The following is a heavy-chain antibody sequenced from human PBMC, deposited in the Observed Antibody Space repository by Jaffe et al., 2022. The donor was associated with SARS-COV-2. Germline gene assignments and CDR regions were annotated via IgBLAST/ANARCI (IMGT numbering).Heavy chain of an antibody. Sequence: QLQLQESGPGLVKPSETLSLTCTVSGGSISSSSYYWGWIRQPPGKGLEWIGSIYYSGSTYYNPSLKSRVTISVDTSKNQFSLKLSSVTAADTAVYYCAREGYCTNGVCYLVDYYYYGMDVWGQGTTVTVSS. CDR2: IYYSGST. CDR1: GGSISSSSYY. J-gene: IGHJ6*02. CDR3: AREGYCTNGVCYLVDYYYYGMDV. V-gene: IGHV4-39*01. D-gene: IGHD2-8*01.